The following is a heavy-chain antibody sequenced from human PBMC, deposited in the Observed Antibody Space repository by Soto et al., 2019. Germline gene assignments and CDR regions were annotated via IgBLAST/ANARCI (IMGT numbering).Heavy chain of an antibody. V-gene: IGHV4-34*01. Sequence: SETLSLTCAVYGGSFSGYYWSWIRQPPGKGLEWIGEINHSGSTNYNPSLKSRVTISVDTSKNQFSLKLSSVTAADTAVYYCASTPPYQLPSDYYYYMDVWGKGTTVTVSS. CDR2: INHSGST. D-gene: IGHD2-2*01. CDR3: ASTPPYQLPSDYYYYMDV. CDR1: GGSFSGYY. J-gene: IGHJ6*03.